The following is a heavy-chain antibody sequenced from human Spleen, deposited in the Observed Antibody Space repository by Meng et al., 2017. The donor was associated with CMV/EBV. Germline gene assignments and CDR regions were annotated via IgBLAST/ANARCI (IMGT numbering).Heavy chain of an antibody. J-gene: IGHJ4*02. CDR1: FSSYA. CDR3: ARGETLVLQYFDWLFPGDY. V-gene: IGHV3-30-3*01. CDR2: ISYDGSNK. Sequence: FSSYAMPWVRQAPGKGLEWVAVISYDGSNKYYADSVKGRITISRDNSKNTLYLQMNSLRAEDTARYYCARGETLVLQYFDWLFPGDYWGQGTLVTVSS. D-gene: IGHD3-9*01.